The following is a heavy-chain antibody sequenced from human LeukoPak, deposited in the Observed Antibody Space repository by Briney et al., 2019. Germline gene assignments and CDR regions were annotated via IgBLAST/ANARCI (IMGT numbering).Heavy chain of an antibody. CDR1: SGSISTYY. CDR2: IYYSGST. Sequence: SETLSLTCNVSSGSISTYYWSWIRQPPGNGLEWIGYIYYSGSTNYNPSLNSRVTISVDTSKNQFSLKLSSVTAADTAVYYCARSFHSSSWYFDYWGQGTLVTVSS. D-gene: IGHD6-13*01. CDR3: ARSFHSSSWYFDY. J-gene: IGHJ4*02. V-gene: IGHV4-59*08.